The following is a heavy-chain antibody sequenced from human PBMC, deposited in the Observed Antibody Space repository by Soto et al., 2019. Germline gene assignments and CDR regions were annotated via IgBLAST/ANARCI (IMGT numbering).Heavy chain of an antibody. D-gene: IGHD4-17*01. Sequence: GASVKVSCKASGYTRTDNYMHLVREDPGQGLEWMGWINPNCGTNYAQKFQVRVTMTRDTSISTAYMELSRLRSDDTAVYYCARSLTTLTTLLDYWGQGTLVTVSS. CDR1: GYTRTDNY. J-gene: IGHJ4*02. CDR2: INPNCGT. V-gene: IGHV1-2*02. CDR3: ARSLTTLTTLLDY.